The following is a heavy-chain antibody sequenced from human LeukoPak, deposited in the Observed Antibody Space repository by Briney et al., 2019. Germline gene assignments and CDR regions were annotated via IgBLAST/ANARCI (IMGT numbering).Heavy chain of an antibody. CDR3: ARAGENYYDFYY. J-gene: IGHJ4*02. V-gene: IGHV1-46*01. D-gene: IGHD1-26*01. CDR1: GYTFTSFY. CDR2: FNPSGSST. Sequence: SGTVSCKASGYTFTSFYMHWVRQAPGQGLEWMGIFNPSGSSTTYAHKFQGRVTMTRDTSTSIVYMELSSLGSEDTAVYYCARAGENYYDFYYWGQGTLVTV.